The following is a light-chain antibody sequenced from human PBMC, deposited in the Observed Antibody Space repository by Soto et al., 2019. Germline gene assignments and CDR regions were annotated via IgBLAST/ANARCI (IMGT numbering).Light chain of an antibody. CDR3: QQYAGLPYT. J-gene: IGKJ2*01. V-gene: IGKV3-20*01. Sequence: EIVLTQSPGTLSLSPGERATLSCRASQSVSSSYLAWYQQKPGQAPRLLIYGASSRATGIPDRFSGSGSGTDSTLTISRLEPEDFAVYYCQQYAGLPYTFGQGTKVDIK. CDR1: QSVSSSY. CDR2: GAS.